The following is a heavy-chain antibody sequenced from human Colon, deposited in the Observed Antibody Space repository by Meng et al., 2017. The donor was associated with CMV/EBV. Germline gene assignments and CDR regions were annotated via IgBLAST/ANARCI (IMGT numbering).Heavy chain of an antibody. CDR2: INTNSGNP. CDR3: ATSLGAGA. Sequence: VTVSCKASGYTFTNYHLHWVRQAPGQGLEWMGWINTNSGNPAYAQGLSGRFAFSLDTSVSTAYLQISGVKAEDTAIYYCATSLGAGAWGQGTLVTVSS. CDR1: GYTFTNYH. V-gene: IGHV7-4-1*02. D-gene: IGHD3-16*01. J-gene: IGHJ5*02.